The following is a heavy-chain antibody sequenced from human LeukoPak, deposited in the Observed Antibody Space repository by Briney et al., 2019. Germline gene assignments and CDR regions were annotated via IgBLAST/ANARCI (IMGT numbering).Heavy chain of an antibody. Sequence: GGSLRLSCAASGFTVSSNYMSWVRQAPGKGLEWVSVIYSGGSTYYADSVKGRFTISRDNSKNTLYLQMNSLRAEDTAVYYYARGYSSGHDAFDIWGQGTMVTVSS. D-gene: IGHD6-25*01. V-gene: IGHV3-66*01. J-gene: IGHJ3*02. CDR1: GFTVSSNY. CDR3: ARGYSSGHDAFDI. CDR2: IYSGGST.